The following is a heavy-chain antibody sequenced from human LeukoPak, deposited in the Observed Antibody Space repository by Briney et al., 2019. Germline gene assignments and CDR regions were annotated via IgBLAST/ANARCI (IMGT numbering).Heavy chain of an antibody. J-gene: IGHJ4*02. V-gene: IGHV4-61*02. CDR3: ARVPPYDYGDQDY. CDR1: GGSISSGSYY. CDR2: IYTSGST. Sequence: SETLSLTCTVSGGSISSGSYYWSWIRQPAGKGLEWIGRIYTSGSTNYNPSLKSRVTISVDTSKNQFSLKLSSVTAADTAVYYCARVPPYDYGDQDYWGQGTLVTVSS. D-gene: IGHD4-17*01.